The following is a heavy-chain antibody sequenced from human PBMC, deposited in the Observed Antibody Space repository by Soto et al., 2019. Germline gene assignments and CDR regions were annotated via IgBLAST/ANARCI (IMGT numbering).Heavy chain of an antibody. V-gene: IGHV3-15*01. D-gene: IGHD6-13*01. J-gene: IGHJ6*04. Sequence: GGSLRLSCAASGFTFSNAWMSWVRQAPGKGLEWVGRIKSKTDGGTTDYAAPVKGRFTISRDDSKNTLYLQMNSLKTEDTAVNYCTTDQAPPSGYRSSWDYYYYYSGRDVGGKGTTVTVSS. CDR3: TTDQAPPSGYRSSWDYYYYYSGRDV. CDR1: GFTFSNAW. CDR2: IKSKTDGGTT.